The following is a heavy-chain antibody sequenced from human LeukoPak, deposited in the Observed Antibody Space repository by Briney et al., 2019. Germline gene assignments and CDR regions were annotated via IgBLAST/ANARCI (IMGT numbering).Heavy chain of an antibody. D-gene: IGHD3-22*01. V-gene: IGHV3-66*01. CDR2: IYSGGST. CDR3: ARDRYYYDSRRNYYCMDV. CDR1: GFTVSSNY. Sequence: AGGSLRLSCAASGFTVSSNYMSWVRQAPGKVLEWVSVIYSGGSTYYADSVKGRFTISRDNSKNTLYLQMNSLRAEDTAVYYCARDRYYYDSRRNYYCMDVWGQGTTVTVSS. J-gene: IGHJ6*02.